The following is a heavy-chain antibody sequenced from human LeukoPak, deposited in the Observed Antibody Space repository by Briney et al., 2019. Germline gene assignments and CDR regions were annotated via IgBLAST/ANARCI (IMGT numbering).Heavy chain of an antibody. Sequence: SSETLSLTCTVSGGSISSYYWSWIRQPAGKGLEWIGRIYTSGSTNYNPSLKSRVTMSVDTSKNQFSLKLSSVTAADTAVYYCARTGTIYYYYYMYVWGKGTTVTVSS. J-gene: IGHJ6*03. V-gene: IGHV4-4*07. CDR3: ARTGTIYYYYYMYV. D-gene: IGHD5-24*01. CDR1: GGSISSYY. CDR2: IYTSGST.